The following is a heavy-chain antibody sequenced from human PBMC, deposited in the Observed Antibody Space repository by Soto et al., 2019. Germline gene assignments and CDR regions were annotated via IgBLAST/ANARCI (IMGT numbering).Heavy chain of an antibody. CDR1: GGSISSYY. J-gene: IGHJ2*01. CDR2: IYYSGST. Sequence: QVQLQESGPGLVKPSETLSLTCTVSGGSISSYYWSWIRQPPGKGLEWIGYIYYSGSTNYNPSLKSRVTISVDTSKNQFSLKLSSVTAADTAVYYCARGYDSSGYYDWYFDLWGRGTLVSVSS. D-gene: IGHD3-22*01. V-gene: IGHV4-59*01. CDR3: ARGYDSSGYYDWYFDL.